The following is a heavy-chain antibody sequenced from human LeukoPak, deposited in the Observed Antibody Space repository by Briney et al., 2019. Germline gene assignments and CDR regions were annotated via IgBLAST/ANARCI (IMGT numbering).Heavy chain of an antibody. Sequence: PGGSLRLSCVVSGFTFSTSAMSWVRQAPGKGLEWVSGISESGGSTYYADSVRGRFTSSRDNSKNTLYLQMNSLRAEDTAVYYCARVFSVAGYNWFDPWGQGTLVTVSS. J-gene: IGHJ5*02. CDR3: ARVFSVAGYNWFDP. CDR2: ISESGGST. V-gene: IGHV3-23*01. D-gene: IGHD6-19*01. CDR1: GFTFSTSA.